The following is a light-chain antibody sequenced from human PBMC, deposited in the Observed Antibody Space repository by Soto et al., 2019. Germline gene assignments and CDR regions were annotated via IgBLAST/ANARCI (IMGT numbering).Light chain of an antibody. CDR3: QQYGSSIT. CDR1: ESVSRN. J-gene: IGKJ5*01. CDR2: DAS. Sequence: EVVMTQSPGTLSVSPGEGATLSCRASESVSRNLAWYQQKPGQAPRLLIYDASTRATGIPDRFSGSGSGTDFTLTISRLEPEDFAVYYCQQYGSSITFGQGTRLEIK. V-gene: IGKV3-20*01.